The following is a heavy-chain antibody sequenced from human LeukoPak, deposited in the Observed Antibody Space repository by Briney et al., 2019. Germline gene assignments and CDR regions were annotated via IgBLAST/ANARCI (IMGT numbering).Heavy chain of an antibody. D-gene: IGHD1-26*01. J-gene: IGHJ3*02. CDR2: INPNSGGT. Sequence: ASVKLSCKASGYTFTGYYMHWVRQAPGQGLEWMGWINPNSGGTNYAQKFQGRVTMTRDTSISTAYMELSRLRSDDTAVYYCAREEGHGAGSRIWGQGTMVTVSS. CDR1: GYTFTGYY. V-gene: IGHV1-2*02. CDR3: AREEGHGAGSRI.